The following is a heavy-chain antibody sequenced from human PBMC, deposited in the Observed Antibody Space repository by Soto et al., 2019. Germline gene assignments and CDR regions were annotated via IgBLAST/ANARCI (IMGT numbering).Heavy chain of an antibody. J-gene: IGHJ4*02. CDR1: GGSLKSGCYS. CDR2: VYHTGTI. D-gene: IGHD3-3*01. V-gene: IGHV4-61*01. CDR3: ARDFAYFDS. Sequence: RSQTLSLTWTLSGGSLKSGCYSWSWIRQPPGKGLEWIGHVYHTGTISYNHSLKSPFSISMDTSKNQFSLNLDSVTAADTAVYFCARDFAYFDSWGQGTLVTVSS.